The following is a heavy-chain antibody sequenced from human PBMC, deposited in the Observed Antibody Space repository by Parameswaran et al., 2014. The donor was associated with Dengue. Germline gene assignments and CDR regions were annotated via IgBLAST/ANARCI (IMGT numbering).Heavy chain of an antibody. CDR2: INHSGST. D-gene: IGHD5-12*01. J-gene: IGHJ6*02. V-gene: IGHV4-34*01. CDR3: ARGRVVATIIFYYYGMDV. Sequence: WIRQPPGKGLEWIGEINHSGSTNYNPSLKSRVTISVDTSKNQFSLKLSSVTAADTAVYYCARGRVVATIIFYYYGMDVWGQGTTVTVSS.